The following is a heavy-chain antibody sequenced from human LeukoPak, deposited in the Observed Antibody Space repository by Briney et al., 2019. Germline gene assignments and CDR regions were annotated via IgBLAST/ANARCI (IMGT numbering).Heavy chain of an antibody. CDR2: MNPNSGNT. V-gene: IGHV1-8*03. J-gene: IGHJ4*02. D-gene: IGHD1-26*01. CDR1: GYTFTSYD. CDR3: ATAHSGSYPFDY. Sequence: ASVKVSCKASGYTFTSYDINWVRQATGQGLEWMGWMNPNSGNTGYAQKFQGRVTITRNTSISTAYMELSSLRSEDTAMYYCATAHSGSYPFDYWGQGTLVTVSS.